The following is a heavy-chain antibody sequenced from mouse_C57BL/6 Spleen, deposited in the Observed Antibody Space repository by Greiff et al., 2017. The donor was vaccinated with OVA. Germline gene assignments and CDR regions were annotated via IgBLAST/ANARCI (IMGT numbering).Heavy chain of an antibody. V-gene: IGHV1-59*01. J-gene: IGHJ2*01. Sequence: QVQLKQPGAELVRPGTSVKLSCKASGYTFTSYWMHWVKQRPGQGLEWIGVIDPSDSYTNYNQKFKGKATLTVDTSSSTAYMQLSSLTSEDSAVYYCTYYYGSSYGYWGQGTTLTVSS. D-gene: IGHD1-1*01. CDR1: GYTFTSYW. CDR2: IDPSDSYT. CDR3: TYYYGSSYGY.